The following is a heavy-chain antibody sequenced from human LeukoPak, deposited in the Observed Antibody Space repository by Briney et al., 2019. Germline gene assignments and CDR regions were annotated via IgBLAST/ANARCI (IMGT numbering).Heavy chain of an antibody. J-gene: IGHJ4*02. D-gene: IGHD5-24*01. CDR2: IYYSGTT. V-gene: IGHV4-39*01. CDR3: ARHGIQLKNFDY. Sequence: PSETLSLTCTVSGGSISISSYYWGWIRQPPGKGLEWIGSIYYSGTTYYNPSLKSRVTISVDTSKNQFSLKLTSVTAADTAVYYCARHGIQLKNFDYWGQGTLDTVSS. CDR1: GGSISISSYY.